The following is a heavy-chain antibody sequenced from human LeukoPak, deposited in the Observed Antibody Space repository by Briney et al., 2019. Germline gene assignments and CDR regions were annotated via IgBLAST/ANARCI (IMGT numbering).Heavy chain of an antibody. V-gene: IGHV6-1*01. CDR1: GDSVSSNSAA. CDR2: TYYRSKWYN. D-gene: IGHD3-10*01. J-gene: IGHJ4*02. CDR3: ARGPVRTYGSGSSLFDY. Sequence: SQTLSLTCAISGDSVSSNSAAWNWIRQSPSRGLEWLGRTYYRSKWYNDYAVSVKSRITINPDTSKNQFSLQLNSVTPEDTAVYYCARGPVRTYGSGSSLFDYWGQGTLVTVSS.